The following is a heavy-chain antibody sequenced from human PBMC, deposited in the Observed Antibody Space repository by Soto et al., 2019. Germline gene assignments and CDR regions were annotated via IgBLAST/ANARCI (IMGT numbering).Heavy chain of an antibody. CDR3: AKDTRSGSAGYFDY. D-gene: IGHD2-15*01. CDR1: GFTFNSYA. Sequence: EVQLLESGGGLVQPGGSLRLSCAASGFTFNSYAMNWVRQAPGKGLEWVSRISGSGGSTDYADSVKGRFTISRDNSKNTLYLQMSSLRAEDTAVYYCAKDTRSGSAGYFDYWGQGTLVTVSS. CDR2: ISGSGGST. V-gene: IGHV3-23*01. J-gene: IGHJ4*02.